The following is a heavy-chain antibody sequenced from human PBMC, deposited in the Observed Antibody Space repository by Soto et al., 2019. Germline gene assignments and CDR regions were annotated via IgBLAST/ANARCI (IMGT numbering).Heavy chain of an antibody. V-gene: IGHV3-23*01. CDR2: ISGSGGTT. Sequence: EVHLLESGGGLVQPGGSLRLSCAASGFTFSSYVMSWVRQAPGKGLEWVSLISGSGGTTYYADSVKGRFTISRDNSKNTLYLQMNSLRAEDTAVYYCVMMHVYYFDYWGQGTLVTVSS. J-gene: IGHJ4*02. CDR1: GFTFSSYV. CDR3: VMMHVYYFDY.